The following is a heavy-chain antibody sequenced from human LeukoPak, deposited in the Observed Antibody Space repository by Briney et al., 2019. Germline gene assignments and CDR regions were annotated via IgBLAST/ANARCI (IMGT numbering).Heavy chain of an antibody. J-gene: IGHJ4*02. CDR3: ARHYYDTSGYYPWYFDY. V-gene: IGHV4-39*01. D-gene: IGHD3-22*01. CDR1: GGSLSSNTYY. Sequence: SETLSLTCTVSGGSLSSNTYYWGWIRQPPGKGLEWFGSVYYSGSTYYNQSLKSRVTISVDTSKNQFSLKLTSVTAADTAVYYCARHYYDTSGYYPWYFDYWGQGTLVTVSS. CDR2: VYYSGST.